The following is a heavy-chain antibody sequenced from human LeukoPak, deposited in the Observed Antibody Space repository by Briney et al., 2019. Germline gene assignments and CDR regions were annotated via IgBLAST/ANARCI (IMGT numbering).Heavy chain of an antibody. CDR2: IRYDGSNK. J-gene: IGHJ5*02. CDR3: AKDPTSGQPEYNWFDP. CDR1: GFTFTDHY. Sequence: GGSLRLSCAASGFTFTDHYMDWVRQAPGKGLEWVAFIRYDGSNKYYADSVKGRFTISRDNSKNTLYLQMNSLRAEDTAVYYCAKDPTSGQPEYNWFDPWGQGTLVTVSS. V-gene: IGHV3-30*02.